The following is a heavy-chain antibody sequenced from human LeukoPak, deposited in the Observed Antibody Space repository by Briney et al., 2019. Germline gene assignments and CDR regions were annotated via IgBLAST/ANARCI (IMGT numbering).Heavy chain of an antibody. CDR1: GFSLSSYW. CDR3: AKDIRSPVLRFLEWGIDY. V-gene: IGHV3-43*01. D-gene: IGHD3-3*01. Sequence: TGGSLRLSCAASGFSLSSYWMHWVRQAPGKGLEWVSLISWDGGSTYYADSVKGRFTISRDNSKNSLYLQMNSLRTEDTALYYCAKDIRSPVLRFLEWGIDYWGQGTLVTVSS. J-gene: IGHJ4*02. CDR2: ISWDGGST.